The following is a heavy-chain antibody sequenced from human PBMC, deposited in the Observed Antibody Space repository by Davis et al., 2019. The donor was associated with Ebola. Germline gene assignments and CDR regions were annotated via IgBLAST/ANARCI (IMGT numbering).Heavy chain of an antibody. Sequence: PGGSLRLSCVASGFTFSDYYMSWIRQAPGKGLEWVSHMSGSGQTIDYADSVRGRFTISRDNAKNSLYLQMNSLRAEDTAVYYCARDQRWELTFDYWGQGVLVTVSS. CDR1: GFTFSDYY. CDR2: MSGSGQTI. J-gene: IGHJ4*02. D-gene: IGHD3-10*01. CDR3: ARDQRWELTFDY. V-gene: IGHV3-11*01.